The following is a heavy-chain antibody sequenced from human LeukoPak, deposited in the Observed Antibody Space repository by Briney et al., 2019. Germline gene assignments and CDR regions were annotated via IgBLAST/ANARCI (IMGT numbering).Heavy chain of an antibody. Sequence: GGSLRLSCAASGFTFSSYWMSWVRQAPGKGLEWVANIKQDGSEKYYVDSVKGRFTIPRDNAKNSLYLQMNSLRAEDTAVYYCARGARDTAMVRGNYFDYWGQGTLATVSS. D-gene: IGHD5-18*01. CDR1: GFTFSSYW. CDR3: ARGARDTAMVRGNYFDY. J-gene: IGHJ4*02. CDR2: IKQDGSEK. V-gene: IGHV3-7*03.